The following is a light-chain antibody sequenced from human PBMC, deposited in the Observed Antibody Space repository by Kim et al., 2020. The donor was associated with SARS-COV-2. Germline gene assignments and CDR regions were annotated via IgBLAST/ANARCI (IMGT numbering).Light chain of an antibody. V-gene: IGKV2-28*01. J-gene: IGKJ1*01. CDR3: MQTLQTPT. CDR2: LGS. Sequence: EPDYIYCKSSQSLLHSDGYNHLDWYLQKPGQSPQLLIYLGSDRASGVPDRFSGSGSGTDFTLKISKVEADDVGIYYCMQTLQTPTFGQGTKVDIK. CDR1: QSLLHSDGYNH.